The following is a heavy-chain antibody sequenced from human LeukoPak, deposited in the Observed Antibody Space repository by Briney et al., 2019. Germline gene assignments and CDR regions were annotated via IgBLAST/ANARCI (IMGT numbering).Heavy chain of an antibody. J-gene: IGHJ5*02. D-gene: IGHD3-9*01. CDR1: GGSISSYY. CDR2: ISDSGST. Sequence: SETLSPTCTVSGGSISSYYWSWIRQPPGKGLEWIGYISDSGSTNYSPSLKSRVTISVDSSKNQFSLKLNSVTAADTAVYYCASLVGWFDPWGQGTLVTVSS. CDR3: ASLVGWFDP. V-gene: IGHV4-59*12.